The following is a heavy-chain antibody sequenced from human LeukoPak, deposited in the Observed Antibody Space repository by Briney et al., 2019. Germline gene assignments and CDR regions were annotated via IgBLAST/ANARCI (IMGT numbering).Heavy chain of an antibody. CDR2: IIPIFGTA. J-gene: IGHJ4*02. Sequence: SVKVSCKASGGTFSSYAISWVRQAPGQGLEWMGGIIPIFGTANYAQKFQGRVTITADESTSTAYMELSSLRSEDTAVYYRASSNSGVLRYFDWLLKFDYWGQGTLVTVSS. D-gene: IGHD3-9*01. V-gene: IGHV1-69*13. CDR1: GGTFSSYA. CDR3: ASSNSGVLRYFDWLLKFDY.